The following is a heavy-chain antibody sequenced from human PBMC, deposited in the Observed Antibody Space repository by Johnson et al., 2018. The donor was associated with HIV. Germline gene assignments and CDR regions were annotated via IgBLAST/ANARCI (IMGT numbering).Heavy chain of an antibody. CDR1: GFTVSSNY. Sequence: QVQLVESGGGLVQPGGSLRLSCAASGFTVSSNYMSWVRQAPGKGLEWVVVISYDGSNKYFADSVKGRFTISRDNSKNSVYLQMNSLRAEDTAVYYCARQLGSDAFDIWGQGTVVTVSS. CDR3: ARQLGSDAFDI. CDR2: ISYDGSNK. D-gene: IGHD7-27*01. J-gene: IGHJ3*02. V-gene: IGHV3-30*03.